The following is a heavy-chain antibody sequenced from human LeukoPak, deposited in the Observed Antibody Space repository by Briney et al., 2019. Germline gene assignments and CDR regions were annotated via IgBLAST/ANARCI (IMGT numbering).Heavy chain of an antibody. CDR2: MNADGSQK. Sequence: GRSLRLSCAASGFIFSKSWMSWVRQAPGKGLEWVANMNADGSQKDYVDSVKGRFTISRDNARNSLFLQMSSLRAEDTAVYYCATYTHWVAGDVWGQGTIVTVSS. CDR1: GFIFSKSW. V-gene: IGHV3-7*01. CDR3: ATYTHWVAGDV. J-gene: IGHJ6*02. D-gene: IGHD3-16*01.